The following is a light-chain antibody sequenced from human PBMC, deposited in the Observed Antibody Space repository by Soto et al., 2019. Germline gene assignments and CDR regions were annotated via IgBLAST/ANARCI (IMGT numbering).Light chain of an antibody. CDR2: NAS. V-gene: IGKV1-5*03. J-gene: IGKJ1*01. CDR1: QGVSNR. CDR3: QQYNGYRWT. Sequence: IRVTQWAATLSASVGDSGTITCRASQGVSNRFAWHQQKPGKVPKMLNYNASSLESGVPSRFSGSGSGTEFTLTISSLQPEDFATYYCQQYNGYRWTFGQGTKV.